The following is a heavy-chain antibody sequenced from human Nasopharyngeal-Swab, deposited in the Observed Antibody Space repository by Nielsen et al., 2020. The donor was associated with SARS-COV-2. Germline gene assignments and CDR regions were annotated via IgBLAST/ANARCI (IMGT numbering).Heavy chain of an antibody. V-gene: IGHV3-74*01. J-gene: IGHJ4*02. D-gene: IGHD6-19*01. CDR3: ASGQWLVRVDY. Sequence: GESLKISCAASGFSFRSYWMHWVRQVPGEGLVWVSRIDTDGSITNYADSVKGRFTISSDNAKNTLYLQMNSLRAEDTAVYYCASGQWLVRVDYWGQGTLVTVSS. CDR1: GFSFRSYW. CDR2: IDTDGSIT.